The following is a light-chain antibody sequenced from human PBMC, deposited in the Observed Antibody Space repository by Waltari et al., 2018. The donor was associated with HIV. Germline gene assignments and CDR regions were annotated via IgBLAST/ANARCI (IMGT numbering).Light chain of an antibody. CDR1: SGRVASNY. J-gene: IGLJ3*02. Sequence: NFMLTQPHSVSASPGKTVTISCTGSSGRVASNYVQWYQQRPGSAPTTVIYKDDQRPSGGPDRFSGSSNSSSNSASLPLSGLKAEDEADYYCQSFHGITAVFGGGTKLTVL. CDR2: KDD. CDR3: QSFHGITAV. V-gene: IGLV6-57*02.